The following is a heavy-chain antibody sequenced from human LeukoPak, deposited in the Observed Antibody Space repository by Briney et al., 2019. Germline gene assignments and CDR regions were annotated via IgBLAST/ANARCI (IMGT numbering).Heavy chain of an antibody. D-gene: IGHD2/OR15-2a*01. CDR2: ISYDGSNK. V-gene: IGHV3-30-3*01. CDR3: ARAPFLRAWFDP. J-gene: IGHJ5*02. CDR1: GFTFSSYA. Sequence: GGSLRLSCAASGFTFSSYAMHWVRQAPGKGLEWVAVISYDGSNKYYADSVKGRFTISRDNSKNTLYLQMNSLRAEDTAVYYCARAPFLRAWFDPWGQGTLVTVSS.